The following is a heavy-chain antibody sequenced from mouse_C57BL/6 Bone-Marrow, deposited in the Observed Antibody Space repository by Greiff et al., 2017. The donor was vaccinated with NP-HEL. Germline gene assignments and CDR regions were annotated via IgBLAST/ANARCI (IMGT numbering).Heavy chain of an antibody. CDR3: AWVYYYGSDFDY. Sequence: ESGPGILQPSQTLSLTCSFSGFSLSTFGMGVGWIRQPSGQGLEWLAHIWGDDDKYYNPALKRRPTISKATSKKDVFLHIRHVDTADTATYYCAWVYYYGSDFDYWGQGTTLTVSS. J-gene: IGHJ2*01. CDR1: GFSLSTFGMG. D-gene: IGHD1-1*01. CDR2: IWGDDDK. V-gene: IGHV8-8*01.